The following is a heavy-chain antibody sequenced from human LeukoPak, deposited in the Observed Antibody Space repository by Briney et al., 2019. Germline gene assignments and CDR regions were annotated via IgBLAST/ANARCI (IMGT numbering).Heavy chain of an antibody. CDR2: IYSGGST. J-gene: IGHJ3*02. CDR1: GFTVSSNY. Sequence: GGSLRLSCAASGFTVSSNYMSWVRQAPGKGLEWVSVIYSGGSTYYADSVKGRFTISRDNSKNTPYLQMNSLRVEDTAVYYCARDGEELLPGAFDIWGQGTMVTVSS. D-gene: IGHD1-26*01. V-gene: IGHV3-53*01. CDR3: ARDGEELLPGAFDI.